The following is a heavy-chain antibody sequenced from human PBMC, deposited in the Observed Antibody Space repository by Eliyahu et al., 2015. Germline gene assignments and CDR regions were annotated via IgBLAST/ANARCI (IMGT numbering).Heavy chain of an antibody. D-gene: IGHD6-13*01. CDR2: VNHSGST. CDR3: ARAYSGYSSSWYTGIDY. CDR1: GGXXGGYX. Sequence: QVHLQQXGAGLLKPSETLXXICAVXGGXXGGYXWSWIRQPPGKGLEWIGEVNHSGSTTYNPSHKSRVTISVDTSKNQFSLKLSSVTAADTAVYYCARAYSGYSSSWYTGIDYWGQGTLVTVSS. J-gene: IGHJ4*02. V-gene: IGHV4-34*01.